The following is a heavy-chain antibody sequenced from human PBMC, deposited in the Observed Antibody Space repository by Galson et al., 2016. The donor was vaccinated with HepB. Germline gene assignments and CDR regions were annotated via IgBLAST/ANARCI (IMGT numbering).Heavy chain of an antibody. V-gene: IGHV1-2*06. D-gene: IGHD3-10*01. Sequence: SVKVSCKASGYTFTDFYIHWVRQAPGQGLEWMGRINPDSGGTNPAQKFQGRVTVTTDTSINTVYMELSRLKSDDTAVYYCARGSVYGGSGNCYFDYWGQGTLVTVSS. J-gene: IGHJ4*02. CDR2: INPDSGGT. CDR1: GYTFTDFY. CDR3: ARGSVYGGSGNCYFDY.